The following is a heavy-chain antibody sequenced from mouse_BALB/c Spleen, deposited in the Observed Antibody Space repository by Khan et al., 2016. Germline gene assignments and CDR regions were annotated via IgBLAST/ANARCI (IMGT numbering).Heavy chain of an antibody. CDR3: TRDGYFDV. J-gene: IGHJ1*01. CDR1: GFTFSNYW. V-gene: IGHV6-6*02. Sequence: EVKLEESGGGLVQPGGSMKLSCVASGFTFSNYWMNWVRQSPGKGLEWVAEIRLKSNNYATHYAESVKGRFTISRDDSKSSVYLQMNNLRAEDTGIYYCTRDGYFDVWGAGTTVTVSS. CDR2: IRLKSNNYAT.